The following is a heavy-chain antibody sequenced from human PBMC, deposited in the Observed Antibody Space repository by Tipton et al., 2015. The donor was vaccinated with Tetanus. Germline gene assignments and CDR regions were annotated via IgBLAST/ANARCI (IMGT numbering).Heavy chain of an antibody. CDR1: GYTFTSYA. CDR2: INAGNGNT. V-gene: IGHV1-3*01. CDR3: ARDVDILAVAGTSAETPTPFDY. Sequence: QLVQSGAEVKKPGASVKVSCKASGYTFTSYAMHWVRQAPGQRLEWIGWINAGNGNTKYSQKFQGRVTITRDTSASTAYMELSGLRSEDTAVYYCARDVDILAVAGTSAETPTPFDYWGQGTLVTVSS. J-gene: IGHJ4*02. D-gene: IGHD6-19*01.